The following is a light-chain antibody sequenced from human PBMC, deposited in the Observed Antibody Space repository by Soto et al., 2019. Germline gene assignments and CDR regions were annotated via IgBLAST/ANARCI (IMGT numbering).Light chain of an antibody. CDR2: DAS. CDR3: QQRSSWPPT. V-gene: IGKV3-11*01. CDR1: QSVSSY. J-gene: IGKJ5*01. Sequence: NVLTQSPATLSLSPGERATLSCRASQSVSSYLAWYQQRPGQAPRLLIYDASNRATGVPARFSGSGSGTDFTLTISSLEPEDFAVYYCQQRSSWPPTFGQGTRLEIK.